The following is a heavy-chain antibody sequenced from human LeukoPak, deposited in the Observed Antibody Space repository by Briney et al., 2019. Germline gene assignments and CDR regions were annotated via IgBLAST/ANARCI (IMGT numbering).Heavy chain of an antibody. CDR1: GGSISSGGYY. V-gene: IGHV4-31*03. CDR2: IYYSGST. CDR3: ARSDHYDSNGYYDY. Sequence: TSETLSLTCTVSGGSISSGGYYWSWIRQHPGKGLEWIGYIYYSGSTYYNPSLKSRVTISVDTSKNQFSLKLSSVTAADTAVYYCARSDHYDSNGYYDYWGQGTLVTVSS. D-gene: IGHD3-22*01. J-gene: IGHJ4*02.